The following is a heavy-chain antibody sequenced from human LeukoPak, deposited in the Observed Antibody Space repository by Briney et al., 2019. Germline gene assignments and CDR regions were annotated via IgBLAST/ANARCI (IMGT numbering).Heavy chain of an antibody. CDR1: GLTVTDNY. Sequence: GGSLRLSCAASGLTVTDNYWNWVRQPPGKGPEWISLIYSNGDTRYADSVKGRFTFSRDNSKNTLYLQMNSLRAEDTAVYYCTYGDYPLTYWGQGTLVSVSS. D-gene: IGHD4-17*01. J-gene: IGHJ4*02. V-gene: IGHV3-66*01. CDR2: IYSNGDT. CDR3: TYGDYPLTY.